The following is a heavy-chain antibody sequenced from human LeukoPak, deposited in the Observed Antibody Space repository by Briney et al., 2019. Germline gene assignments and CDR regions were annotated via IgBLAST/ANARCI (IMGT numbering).Heavy chain of an antibody. D-gene: IGHD3-16*01. J-gene: IGHJ4*02. V-gene: IGHV4-59*01. Sequence: SETLSLTCTVSGDSISSNHWSWIRQPPGKRLEWIGYISYSGSTSYNPSLKSRVTISVDTSKNQFSLKLSSVTAADTAVYYCARVGRGDHTWGSYSCDHWGQGTLVTVSS. CDR1: GDSISSNH. CDR3: ARVGRGDHTWGSYSCDH. CDR2: ISYSGST.